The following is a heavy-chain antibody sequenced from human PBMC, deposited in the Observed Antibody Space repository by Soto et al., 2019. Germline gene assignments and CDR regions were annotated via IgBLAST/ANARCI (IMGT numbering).Heavy chain of an antibody. CDR3: ARAPQLVAPAATGFDS. CDR2: ISASTLTT. Sequence: GGSLRLSCAASGFPFSTYSMSWVRQAPGKGLEWISYISASTLTTFYADSVKGRFTISRDTAQNSLYLQMNSLRDEDTAVYYCARAPQLVAPAATGFDSWGQGTLVTVSS. D-gene: IGHD2-2*01. CDR1: GFPFSTYS. J-gene: IGHJ4*02. V-gene: IGHV3-48*02.